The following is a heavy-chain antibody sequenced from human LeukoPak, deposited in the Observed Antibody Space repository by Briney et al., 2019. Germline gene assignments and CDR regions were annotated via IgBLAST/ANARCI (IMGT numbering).Heavy chain of an antibody. V-gene: IGHV3-66*01. J-gene: IGHJ4*02. CDR2: IYSGGST. CDR1: GFTVSSNY. Sequence: GGSLRLSCAASGFTVSSNYMSWVRQAPGKGLEWVSVIYSGGSTYYADSVKGRFTISRDNSKNTLYLQMNSLRAEDTAVYYCARDLHGSGWFDYWGQGTLVTVSS. D-gene: IGHD3-10*01. CDR3: ARDLHGSGWFDY.